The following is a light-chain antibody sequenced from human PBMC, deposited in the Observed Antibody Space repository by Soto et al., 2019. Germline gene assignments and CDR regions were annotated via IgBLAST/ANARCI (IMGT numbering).Light chain of an antibody. CDR2: DAS. CDR1: QSVSSY. Sequence: EIVLTQSPATLSLSPGERATLSCRASQSVSSYLAWYQQKPGQAPRLLIYDASNRATGIPARFSGNGSGTDFTLTISSLEPEDFAVYYCQQRSNWPPYTFGQGTSLEIK. V-gene: IGKV3-11*01. CDR3: QQRSNWPPYT. J-gene: IGKJ2*01.